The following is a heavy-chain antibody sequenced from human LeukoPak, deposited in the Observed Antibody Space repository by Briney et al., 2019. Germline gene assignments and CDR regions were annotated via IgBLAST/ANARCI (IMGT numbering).Heavy chain of an antibody. V-gene: IGHV3-23*01. CDR1: GFPFTSHS. J-gene: IGHJ4*02. Sequence: PGRSLRLSCAATGFPFTSHSMTWVRQAPGKGLEWISFVTPGGDITLYADSVKGRFTISRDNSENMLYLQMNNLRAEDTAVYFCANWRSGHEYIDLWGQGTLVTVSS. CDR3: ANWRSGHEYIDL. D-gene: IGHD3-3*01. CDR2: VTPGGDIT.